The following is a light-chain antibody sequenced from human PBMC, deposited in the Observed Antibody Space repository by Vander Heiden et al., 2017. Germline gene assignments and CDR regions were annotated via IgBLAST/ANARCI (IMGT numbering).Light chain of an antibody. CDR2: SYN. CDR1: SSNIGSNT. Sequence: QSVLTQPPSASGTPGQRVTISCSGSSSNIGSNTVNWYQQLPGTAPKLLIYSYNQRPSGVPDRFSGSKSGTSASLAISGFQSEDEAGYYCAAWDDSLNGPVFGGGTKLTVL. V-gene: IGLV1-44*01. J-gene: IGLJ3*02. CDR3: AAWDDSLNGPV.